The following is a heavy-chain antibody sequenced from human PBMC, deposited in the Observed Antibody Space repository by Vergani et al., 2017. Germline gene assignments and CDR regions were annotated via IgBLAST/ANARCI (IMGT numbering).Heavy chain of an antibody. CDR3: AREARTYYDFWSGYRDY. V-gene: IGHV1-2*02. J-gene: IGHJ4*02. CDR2: INPNSGGT. Sequence: QVQLVQSGAEVKKPGASVKVSCKASGYTFTGYSMHWVRQAPGQGLEWMGWINPNSGGTNYAQKFQGRVTMTRDTSISTAYMELSRLRSDDTAVYYCAREARTYYDFWSGYRDYWGQGTLVTVSS. CDR1: GYTFTGYS. D-gene: IGHD3-3*01.